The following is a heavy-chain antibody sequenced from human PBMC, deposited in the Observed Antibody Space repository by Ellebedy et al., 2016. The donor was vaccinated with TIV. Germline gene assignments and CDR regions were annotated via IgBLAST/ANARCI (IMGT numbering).Heavy chain of an antibody. J-gene: IGHJ4*02. D-gene: IGHD3-9*01. CDR2: ISRDGTYM. Sequence: GESLKISXAPSGFTFSKFAMSWVRQAPGKGPEWISFISRDGTYMNYADSVRGRITISRDNAKNSLSLQMDSLRDNDTAVYYCAKGAGSGSWLIDFWGQGTLVTVSS. CDR3: AKGAGSGSWLIDF. CDR1: GFTFSKFA. V-gene: IGHV3-48*02.